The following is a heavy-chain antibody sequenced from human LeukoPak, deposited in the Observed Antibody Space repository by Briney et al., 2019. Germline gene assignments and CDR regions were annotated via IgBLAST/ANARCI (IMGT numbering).Heavy chain of an antibody. D-gene: IGHD6-13*01. J-gene: IGHJ4*02. CDR3: AKDYGSSWYTYYFDY. CDR1: GFTFDDYA. Sequence: GRSLRLSCAASGFTFDDYAMHWVRQAPGKGLEWVSGISWNSGSIGYADSVKGRFTISRDNAKNSLYLQMNSLRAEDAALYYCAKDYGSSWYTYYFDYWGQGTLVTVSS. V-gene: IGHV3-9*01. CDR2: ISWNSGSI.